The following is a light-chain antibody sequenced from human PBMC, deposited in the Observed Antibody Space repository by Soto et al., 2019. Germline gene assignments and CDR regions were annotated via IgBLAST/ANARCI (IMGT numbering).Light chain of an antibody. CDR3: QQRDTLLT. CDR2: DAS. CDR1: QDISIY. Sequence: DIQMTQSPSSLSASVGDRVTITCQASQDISIYLNWYKQRPGKAPEVLIYDASNLERGVPSRFSRSGSGTDFTLTITGLPPEDFATYYCQQRDTLLTFGGGNTVEL. J-gene: IGKJ4*01. V-gene: IGKV1-33*01.